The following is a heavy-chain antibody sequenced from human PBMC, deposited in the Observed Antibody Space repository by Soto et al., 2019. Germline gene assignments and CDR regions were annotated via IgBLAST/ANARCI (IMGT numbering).Heavy chain of an antibody. CDR2: IYYSGST. D-gene: IGHD6-13*01. V-gene: IGHV4-59*08. CDR3: ARQKTAADLNYYYYYYMDV. Sequence: PSETLSLTCTVSGGSISSYYWSWIRQPPGKGLEWIGYIYYSGSTNYNPSLKSRVTISVDTSKNQFSLKLSSVTAADTAVYYCARQKTAADLNYYYYYYMDVWGKGTTVTVSS. J-gene: IGHJ6*03. CDR1: GGSISSYY.